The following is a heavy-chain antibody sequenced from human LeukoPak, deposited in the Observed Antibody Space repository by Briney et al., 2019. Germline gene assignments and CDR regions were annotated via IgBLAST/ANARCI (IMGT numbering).Heavy chain of an antibody. CDR2: IYYSGST. CDR1: GGSISSYY. J-gene: IGHJ6*02. Sequence: SETLSLTCTVSGGSISSYYWSWIRQPPGKGLEWIGYIYYSGSTNCNPSLKSRVTISVDTSKNQFSLKLSSVTAADTAVYYCARGRSNYYYGMDVWGQGTTVTVSS. CDR3: ARGRSNYYYGMDV. V-gene: IGHV4-59*01. D-gene: IGHD1-14*01.